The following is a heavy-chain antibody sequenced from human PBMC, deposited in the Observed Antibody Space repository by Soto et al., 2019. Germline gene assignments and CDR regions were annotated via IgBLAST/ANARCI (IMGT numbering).Heavy chain of an antibody. CDR2: IRSKANSYAT. D-gene: IGHD4-17*01. Sequence: PGGSLRLSXAASGFTFSGSAMHWVRQASGKGLEWVGRIRSKANSYATAYAASVKGRFTISRDDSKNTAYLQMNSLKTEDTAVYYCTRSTVTKSYYYYGMDVWGQGTTVTVSS. CDR1: GFTFSGSA. J-gene: IGHJ6*02. CDR3: TRSTVTKSYYYYGMDV. V-gene: IGHV3-73*01.